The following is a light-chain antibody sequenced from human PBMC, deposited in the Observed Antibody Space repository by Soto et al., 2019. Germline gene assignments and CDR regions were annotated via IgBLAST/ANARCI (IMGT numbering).Light chain of an antibody. V-gene: IGKV3-20*01. CDR1: QSVSSSY. CDR3: PQYGISPLYT. CDR2: GAS. J-gene: IGKJ2*01. Sequence: EIVLTQSPGTLSLSPGERATLSCRASQSVSSSYLAWYQQKPGQAPRLLIYGASSRATGIPDRFSVSGSGTGFTLTFSILEHEDFAVYYRPQYGISPLYTFGQGNKLEI.